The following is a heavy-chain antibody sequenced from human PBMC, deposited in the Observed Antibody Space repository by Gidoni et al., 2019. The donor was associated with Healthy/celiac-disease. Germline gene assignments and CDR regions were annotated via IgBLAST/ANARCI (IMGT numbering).Heavy chain of an antibody. V-gene: IGHV4-59*01. CDR3: ARVPDGYSGYEFDY. Sequence: QVQLQESGPGLVKPSETLSLTCTVSGGSISSYYWSWIRQPPGKGLEWIGYIYYSGSTNYNPSLKSRVTISVDTSKNQFSLKLSSVTAADTAVYYCARVPDGYSGYEFDYWGQGTLVTVSS. CDR2: IYYSGST. J-gene: IGHJ4*02. CDR1: GGSISSYY. D-gene: IGHD5-12*01.